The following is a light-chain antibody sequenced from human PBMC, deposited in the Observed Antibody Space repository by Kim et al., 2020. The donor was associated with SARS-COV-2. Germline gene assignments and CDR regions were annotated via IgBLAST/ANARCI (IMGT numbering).Light chain of an antibody. CDR1: QGVSSN. J-gene: IGKJ5*01. CDR2: GAS. Sequence: SPGERVTLSCRASQGVSSNLAWYQQKPGQAPRLLIYGASTRATGIPARFSGSGFGTEFTLTISSLQSEDFAVYYCQQYNYWPPDTFGQGTRLEIK. V-gene: IGKV3-15*01. CDR3: QQYNYWPPDT.